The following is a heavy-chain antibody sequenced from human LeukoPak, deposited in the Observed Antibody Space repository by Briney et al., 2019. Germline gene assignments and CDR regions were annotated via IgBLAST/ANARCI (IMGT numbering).Heavy chain of an antibody. D-gene: IGHD3-3*01. CDR1: GFTFSIYE. J-gene: IGHJ5*02. V-gene: IGHV3-48*03. Sequence: GGSLRLSCAASGFTFSIYEMNWVRQAPGKGLEWVSYISSSGSTIYYADSVKGRFTISRDNAKNSLYLQMNSLRAEDTAVYYCARVPIFGVVIEYNWFDPWGQGTLVTVSS. CDR2: ISSSGSTI. CDR3: ARVPIFGVVIEYNWFDP.